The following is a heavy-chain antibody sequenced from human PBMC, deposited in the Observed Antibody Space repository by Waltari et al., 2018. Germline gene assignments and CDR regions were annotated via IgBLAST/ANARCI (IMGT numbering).Heavy chain of an antibody. V-gene: IGHV4-39*07. D-gene: IGHD1-1*01. CDR1: GGSISSSSYY. CDR3: ARTEMATTTGHDAFDI. CDR2: IYYSGRT. J-gene: IGHJ3*02. Sequence: QLQLQESGPGLVKPSETLSLTCTVSGGSISSSSYYWGWIRQPPGKGLEWIGSIYYSGRTYYNPSLKSRVTISVDTSKNQFSLKLSSVTAADTAVYYCARTEMATTTGHDAFDIWGQGTMVTVSS.